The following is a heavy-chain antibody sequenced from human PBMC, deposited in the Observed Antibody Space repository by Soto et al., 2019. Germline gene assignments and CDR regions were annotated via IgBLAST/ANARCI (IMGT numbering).Heavy chain of an antibody. CDR3: ARDGGTGYDFWSGYYSSFYFDY. V-gene: IGHV1-18*01. D-gene: IGHD3-3*01. CDR1: GYTFTSYG. Sequence: QVQLVQSGAEVKKPGASVKVSCKASGYTFTSYGISWVRQAPGQGLEWMGWISAYNGNTNYAQKLQDRVTMTTDTSTSTAYMELRSLRSDDTAVYYCARDGGTGYDFWSGYYSSFYFDYWGQGTLVTVSS. J-gene: IGHJ4*02. CDR2: ISAYNGNT.